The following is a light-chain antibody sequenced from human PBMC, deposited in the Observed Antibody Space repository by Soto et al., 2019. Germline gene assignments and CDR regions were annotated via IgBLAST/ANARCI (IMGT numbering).Light chain of an antibody. V-gene: IGKV3-20*01. CDR3: QQYGSSPRT. CDR1: QSVSSSY. Sequence: EIVLTQSPGTLSLSPGERATLSCRASQSVSSSYLAWYQQKPGQAPRLLIYGASSRATGIPDRFSGSGSGTAFTLTISRLEPEDFAVYYCQQYGSSPRTFGQGTKVKSN. CDR2: GAS. J-gene: IGKJ1*01.